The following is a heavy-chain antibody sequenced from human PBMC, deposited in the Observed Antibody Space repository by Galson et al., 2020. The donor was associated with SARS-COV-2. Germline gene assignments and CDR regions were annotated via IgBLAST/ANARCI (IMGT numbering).Heavy chain of an antibody. V-gene: IGHV5-51*01. Sequence: GESLKISCEGSGYSFNDYWIGWVRQMPGKGLEWMGIIYPGDSDTRYSPSFQGQGTISADRSISTAYLQWSSLKASDTAMYYCARLGPRDYYDGSELWYFDLWGRGTLVTVSS. CDR3: ARLGPRDYYDGSELWYFDL. D-gene: IGHD3-22*01. CDR2: IYPGDSDT. CDR1: GYSFNDYW. J-gene: IGHJ2*01.